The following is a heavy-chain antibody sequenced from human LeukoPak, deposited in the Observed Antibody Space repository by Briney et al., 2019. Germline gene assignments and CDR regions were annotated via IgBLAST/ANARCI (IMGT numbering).Heavy chain of an antibody. J-gene: IGHJ4*02. Sequence: PGRSLRLSCTASGFIFSDYYMTWTRQAPGKALEWISYISSSGSYTNYTDSVKGRFTISRDNAKNSLYLHLNSLRAEDTAVYYCARIRDYVFDYWGQGALVTVSS. V-gene: IGHV3-11*03. CDR2: ISSSGSYT. D-gene: IGHD3-10*02. CDR3: ARIRDYVFDY. CDR1: GFIFSDYY.